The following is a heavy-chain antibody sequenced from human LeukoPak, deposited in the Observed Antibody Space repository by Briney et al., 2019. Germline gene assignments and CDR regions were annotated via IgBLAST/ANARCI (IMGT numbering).Heavy chain of an antibody. J-gene: IGHJ4*02. CDR2: IYCSGST. CDR1: GGSISSSSYY. CDR3: ARGDYYDFYYFDY. V-gene: IGHV4-39*07. Sequence: PSETLSLTCTVSGGSISSSSYYWGWIRQPPGKGLEWIGSIYCSGSTYYNPSLKSRVTISVDTSKNQFSLKLSSVTAADTAVYYCARGDYYDFYYFDYWGQGTLVTVSS. D-gene: IGHD3-22*01.